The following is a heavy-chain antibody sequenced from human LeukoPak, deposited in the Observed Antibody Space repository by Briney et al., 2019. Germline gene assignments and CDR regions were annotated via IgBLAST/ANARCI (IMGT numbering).Heavy chain of an antibody. CDR1: GGSISSYY. J-gene: IGHJ4*02. V-gene: IGHV4-4*09. Sequence: PSETLSLTCTASGGSISSYYWSWIRQSPGKGLESFGYIYTSGSTNYSPSLKSRVTISVDTSKNQFSLKLSSVTAADTAVYYCARFVWFGEGCFDYWGQGTLVTVSS. CDR2: IYTSGST. D-gene: IGHD3-10*01. CDR3: ARFVWFGEGCFDY.